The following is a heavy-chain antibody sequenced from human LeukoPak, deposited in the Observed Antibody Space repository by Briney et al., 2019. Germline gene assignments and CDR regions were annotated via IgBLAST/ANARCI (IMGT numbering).Heavy chain of an antibody. CDR3: ARDFGSGAYYFDY. CDR1: GFTFSSYS. J-gene: IGHJ4*02. D-gene: IGHD3-10*01. CDR2: ISGSSYYI. V-gene: IGHV3-21*04. Sequence: PGGSLRLSCAASGFTFSSYSMNWVRQAPGKGLEWVSPISGSSYYIYYADSVKGRFTISRDNAKNSLYLQMNSLRAEDTAVYYCARDFGSGAYYFDYWGQGTLVTVSS.